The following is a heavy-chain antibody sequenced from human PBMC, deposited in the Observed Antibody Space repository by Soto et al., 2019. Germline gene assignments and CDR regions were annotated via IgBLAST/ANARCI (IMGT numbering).Heavy chain of an antibody. CDR3: ARRYGPGFDY. CDR1: GGSISSYY. J-gene: IGHJ4*02. Sequence: PSETLSLTCTVSGGSISSYYWSWIRQPPGKGLEWIGYTYYSGSTNYNPSLKSRVTISVDTSKNQFSLKLSSVTAADTAVYYCARRYGPGFDYWGQGTLVTVS. D-gene: IGHD4-17*01. CDR2: TYYSGST. V-gene: IGHV4-59*08.